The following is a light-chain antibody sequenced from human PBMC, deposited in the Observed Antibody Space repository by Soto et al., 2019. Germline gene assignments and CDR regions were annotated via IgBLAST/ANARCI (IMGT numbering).Light chain of an antibody. CDR2: DDT. CDR1: NIGSKS. V-gene: IGLV3-21*02. Sequence: SYELTQPPSVSVAPGQTATITCGGNNIGSKSVHWHQQKPGQAPVLVVYDDTDRPSGIPERFSGSNSGNTATLTISRVEAGDEADYYCQVWDSSSDHWVFGGGTKVTVL. CDR3: QVWDSSSDHWV. J-gene: IGLJ3*02.